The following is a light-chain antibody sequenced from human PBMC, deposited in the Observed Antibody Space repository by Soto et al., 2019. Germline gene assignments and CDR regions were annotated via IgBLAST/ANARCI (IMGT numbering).Light chain of an antibody. J-gene: IGLJ2*01. CDR2: EVS. Sequence: QSALTQPASVSGAPGQSITISCTGTSSDVVGYHYVSWYQQHPGKAPNLLIYEVSNRPSGVSNRFSGSKSGNTAYLTISGLHAEDEADYNCSSYTRNSPLVFCGGTKLTVL. CDR3: SSYTRNSPLV. V-gene: IGLV2-14*01. CDR1: SSDVVGYHY.